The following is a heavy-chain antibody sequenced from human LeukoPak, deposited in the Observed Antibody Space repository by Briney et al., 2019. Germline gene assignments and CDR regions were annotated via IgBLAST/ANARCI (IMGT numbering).Heavy chain of an antibody. CDR3: ASGYGSGSGT. CDR1: GFTFSSYA. Sequence: GGSLRLSCAAPGFTFSSYAMSWVRQAPGKGLEWVSAIIGSGGSTYYADSVKGRFTISRDNSKNTLYLQMNSLRAEDTAVYYCASGYGSGSGTWGQGTLVTVSS. J-gene: IGHJ5*02. D-gene: IGHD3-10*01. V-gene: IGHV3-23*01. CDR2: IIGSGGST.